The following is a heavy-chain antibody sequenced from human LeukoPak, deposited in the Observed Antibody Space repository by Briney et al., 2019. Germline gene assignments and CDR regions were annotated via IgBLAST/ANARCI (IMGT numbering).Heavy chain of an antibody. Sequence: GGSLRLSCVASGFTFRNYAMSCVRQAPGKGLESVSTISGSASDTHYADSVKGRFTISRDNSKNTLYLHMDSLRADDTAVYYCAKDGEDWGQGTLVTVSS. CDR3: AKDGED. D-gene: IGHD2-21*01. J-gene: IGHJ4*02. CDR2: ISGSASDT. CDR1: GFTFRNYA. V-gene: IGHV3-23*01.